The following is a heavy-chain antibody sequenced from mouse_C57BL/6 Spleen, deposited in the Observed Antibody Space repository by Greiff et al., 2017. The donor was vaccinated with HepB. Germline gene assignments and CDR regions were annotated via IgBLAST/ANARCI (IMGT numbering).Heavy chain of an antibody. J-gene: IGHJ4*01. CDR1: GFTFSSYG. CDR3: ARRGGNPYAMDY. V-gene: IGHV5-6*01. CDR2: ISSGGSYT. D-gene: IGHD2-1*01. Sequence: EVQLVESGGDLVKPGGSLKLSCAASGFTFSSYGMSWVRQTPDKRLEWVATISSGGSYTYYPDSVKGLFTISSDNAKNTLYLQMSSLKSEDTAMYYCARRGGNPYAMDYWGQGTSVTVSS.